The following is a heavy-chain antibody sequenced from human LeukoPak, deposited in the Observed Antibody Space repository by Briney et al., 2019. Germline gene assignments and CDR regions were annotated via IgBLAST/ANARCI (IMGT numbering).Heavy chain of an antibody. Sequence: SDTLSLTCAVSGTSISSGNWWGWIRQPPGKGLEWIGYIYYSGNTHYNLSLKSRATMSVDTSKNQFSLKLSSVTAVDTAVYYCARVGHCSGTRCYPGWFDPWGQGTLVTVSS. V-gene: IGHV4-28*03. J-gene: IGHJ5*02. CDR2: IYYSGNT. CDR1: GTSISSGNW. D-gene: IGHD2-2*01. CDR3: ARVGHCSGTRCYPGWFDP.